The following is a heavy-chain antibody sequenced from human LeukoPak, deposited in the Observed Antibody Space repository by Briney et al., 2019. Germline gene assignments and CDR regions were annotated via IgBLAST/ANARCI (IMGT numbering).Heavy chain of an antibody. Sequence: GGSLRLSCAASGFTFSGSAVHWVRQASGKGLEWVGRIRSKANSYATAYAASVKGRFTISRDDSKDTAYLQMNSLKTEDTAVYYCTSPAGSSPIDYWGQGTLVTVSS. V-gene: IGHV3-73*01. CDR2: IRSKANSYAT. J-gene: IGHJ4*02. CDR3: TSPAGSSPIDY. D-gene: IGHD6-13*01. CDR1: GFTFSGSA.